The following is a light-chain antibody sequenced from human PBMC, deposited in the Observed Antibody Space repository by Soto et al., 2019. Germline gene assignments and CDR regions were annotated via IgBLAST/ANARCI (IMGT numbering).Light chain of an antibody. Sequence: EIVLTQSPGTLSLSPGERATLSCRASQSVSSSSLTWYQQKPGQAPRLLMSDASSRASGIPDRFSGSGSGTDFTLTISRLEPEDFAVYYCQQCSSPLMITLGQGTRLDIK. V-gene: IGKV3-20*01. CDR2: DAS. J-gene: IGKJ5*01. CDR1: QSVSSSS. CDR3: QQCSSPLMIT.